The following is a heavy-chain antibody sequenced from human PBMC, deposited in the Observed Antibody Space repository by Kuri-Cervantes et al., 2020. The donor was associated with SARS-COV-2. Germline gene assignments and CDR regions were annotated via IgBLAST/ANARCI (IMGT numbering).Heavy chain of an antibody. J-gene: IGHJ3*02. CDR3: ITDNWRAASAFEM. V-gene: IGHV3-15*01. D-gene: IGHD6-25*01. CDR1: GFTFSSYS. CDR2: VKSKIDGETK. Sequence: GESLKISCAASGFTFSSYSMNWVRQAPGKGLQWVGRVKSKIDGETKDLGAPVKDRFTISREDSKNILYLQMNSLKTEDTAVYYCITDNWRAASAFEMWGLGTMVTVSS.